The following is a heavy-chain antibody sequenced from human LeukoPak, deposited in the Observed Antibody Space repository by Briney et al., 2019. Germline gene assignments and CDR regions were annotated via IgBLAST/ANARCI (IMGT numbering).Heavy chain of an antibody. J-gene: IGHJ4*02. CDR3: ARGRWLPWYFDY. V-gene: IGHV1-69*05. CDR1: GGTFSSYA. Sequence: SVKVSCKASGGTFSSYAISWVRQAPGQGLEWMGGIIPIFGTANYAQKFQGRVTITTDESTSTPYMQLTSLRSEDTAVYYCARGRWLPWYFDYWGQGTLVTVSS. CDR2: IIPIFGTA. D-gene: IGHD5-24*01.